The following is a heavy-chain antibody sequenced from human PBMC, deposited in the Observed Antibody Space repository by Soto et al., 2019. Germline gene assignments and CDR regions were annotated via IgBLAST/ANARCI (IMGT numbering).Heavy chain of an antibody. CDR2: IYPADSDT. D-gene: IGHD6-13*01. CDR3: ARSPAAGDYYFDY. Sequence: GESLKISCKGSGYSFTTSWIGWVRQLPGKGLEWMGIIYPADSDTKYSPSSQGQVTISADKSISTAYLQWSSLKASDTAMYYCARSPAAGDYYFDYWGQGTLVTVSS. CDR1: GYSFTTSW. J-gene: IGHJ4*02. V-gene: IGHV5-51*01.